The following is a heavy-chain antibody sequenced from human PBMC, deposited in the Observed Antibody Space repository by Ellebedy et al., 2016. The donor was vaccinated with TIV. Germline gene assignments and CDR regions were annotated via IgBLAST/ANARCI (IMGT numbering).Heavy chain of an antibody. CDR1: GFTFNSYA. Sequence: GESLKISCAASGFTFNSYAMHWVRQAPGKGLEWVADLSYDGSKIYYADSVKGRFTISRYNSKNTLYLQMNSLRAEDTDVYYCARGLISGYYAGHAFDIWGQGTMVTVSS. V-gene: IGHV3-30-3*01. CDR2: LSYDGSKI. D-gene: IGHD3-22*01. J-gene: IGHJ3*02. CDR3: ARGLISGYYAGHAFDI.